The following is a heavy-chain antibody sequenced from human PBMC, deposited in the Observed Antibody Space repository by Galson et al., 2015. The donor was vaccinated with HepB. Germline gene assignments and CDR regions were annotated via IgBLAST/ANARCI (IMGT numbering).Heavy chain of an antibody. Sequence: SVKVSCKASGYTFTSYDINWVRQATGQGLEWMGWMNPNSGNTGYAQKFQGRVTMTRNTSISTAYMELSSLRSEDTAVYYCARGRRITIFGVVIMYYYMDVWGKGTTVTVSS. CDR2: MNPNSGNT. CDR3: ARGRRITIFGVVIMYYYMDV. CDR1: GYTFTSYD. V-gene: IGHV1-8*01. D-gene: IGHD3-3*01. J-gene: IGHJ6*03.